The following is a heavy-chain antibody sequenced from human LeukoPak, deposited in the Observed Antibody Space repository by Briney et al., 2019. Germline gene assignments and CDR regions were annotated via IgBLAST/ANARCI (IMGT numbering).Heavy chain of an antibody. D-gene: IGHD2-21*01. V-gene: IGHV4-31*03. CDR1: GGSISHYY. J-gene: IGHJ4*02. CDR2: IYYSGST. Sequence: SETLSLTCTVSGGSISHYYWSWIRQHPGKGLEWIGYIYYSGSTYYNPSLKSRVTISVDTSKNQFSLELSSVTAADTAVYYCARAVWRVDFDYWGQGTLVTVSS. CDR3: ARAVWRVDFDY.